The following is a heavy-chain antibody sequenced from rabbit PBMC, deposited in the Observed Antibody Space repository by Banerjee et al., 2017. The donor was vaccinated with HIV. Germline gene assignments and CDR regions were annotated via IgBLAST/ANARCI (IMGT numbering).Heavy chain of an antibody. CDR3: ARDSYDDYGGYYFNL. D-gene: IGHD2-1*01. J-gene: IGHJ4*01. CDR1: GIDFSSYG. CDR2: IYPDYGST. Sequence: QEQLVESGGGLVTLGGSLKLSCKASGIDFSSYGISWVRQAPGKGLEWIAYIYPDYGSTDYASWVNGRFTISLDNAQNTVFLQMTSLTAADTATYFCARDSYDDYGGYYFNLWGPGTLVTVS. V-gene: IGHV1S47*01.